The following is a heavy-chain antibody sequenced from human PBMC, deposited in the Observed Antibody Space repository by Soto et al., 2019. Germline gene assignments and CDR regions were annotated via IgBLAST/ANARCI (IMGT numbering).Heavy chain of an antibody. CDR3: AKDLGYCSGGSCWWAFDY. D-gene: IGHD2-15*01. J-gene: IGHJ4*02. V-gene: IGHV3-23*01. CDR2: ISAST. CDR1: GFTVSSYA. Sequence: GGSLRLSCAASGFTVSSYALNWVRQAPGKGLEWVSGISASTYYADSVKGRFTISRDTSKNTLYLQMNSLRAEDTAVYYCAKDLGYCSGGSCWWAFDYWGQGTLVTVSS.